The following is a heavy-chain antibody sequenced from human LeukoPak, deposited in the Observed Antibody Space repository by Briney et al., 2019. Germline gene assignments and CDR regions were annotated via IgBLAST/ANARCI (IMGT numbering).Heavy chain of an antibody. D-gene: IGHD6-13*01. CDR3: ARADYSSTWSHYYYYMDV. Sequence: SETLSLTCRVSDYYINNGYYWGGIRQPPGKGLEWSGSIYHSGNTYYNPSPKSRVTISVDTSKNQFSLKLSSVTTADTAMYYCARADYSSTWSHYYYYMDVWGKGTTVPVSS. V-gene: IGHV4-38-2*02. CDR1: DYYINNGYY. J-gene: IGHJ6*03. CDR2: IYHSGNT.